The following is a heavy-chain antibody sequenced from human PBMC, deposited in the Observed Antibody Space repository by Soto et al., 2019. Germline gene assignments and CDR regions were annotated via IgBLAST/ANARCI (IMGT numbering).Heavy chain of an antibody. D-gene: IGHD2-2*01. V-gene: IGHV3-23*01. CDR2: ISTGGRST. CDR3: ARNVLRGYCSSSSCPFDP. CDR1: GFTFSNYA. J-gene: IGHJ5*02. Sequence: DVQLLESGGGLVRPGGSLRLSCAASGFTFSNYAMNWVRQGPGKGLEWVSVISTGGRSTDYADSVKGRFTISRDNSKNTLYLQMSSLRAEDTAVYYCARNVLRGYCSSSSCPFDPWGQGTLVTVSS.